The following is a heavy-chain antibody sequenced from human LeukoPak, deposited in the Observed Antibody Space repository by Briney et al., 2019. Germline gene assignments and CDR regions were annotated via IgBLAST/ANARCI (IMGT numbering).Heavy chain of an antibody. Sequence: SETLSLTCTVSGGSISDNYWSWIRQPPGKGLEWIGEINHSGSTNYNPSPKSRVTISVDTSKNQFSLKLSSVTAADTAVYYCARDLQSYGSGRVGYWGQGTLVTVSS. CDR1: GGSISDNY. CDR2: INHSGST. D-gene: IGHD3-10*01. CDR3: ARDLQSYGSGRVGY. V-gene: IGHV4-34*01. J-gene: IGHJ4*02.